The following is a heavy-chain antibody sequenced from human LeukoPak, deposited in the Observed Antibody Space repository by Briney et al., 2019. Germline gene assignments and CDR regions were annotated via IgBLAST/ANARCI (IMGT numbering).Heavy chain of an antibody. V-gene: IGHV1-69-2*01. CDR2: VDPEDGET. CDR1: GYTFTDHY. D-gene: IGHD6-13*01. CDR3: ATFPYSSSWYYFDY. J-gene: IGHJ4*02. Sequence: ASVKVSCKVSGYTFTDHYMHWVQQAPGKGLEWMGLVDPEDGETIYAEKFQGRVTITADTSTDTAYMELSSLRSEDTAVYYCATFPYSSSWYYFDYWGQGTLVTVSS.